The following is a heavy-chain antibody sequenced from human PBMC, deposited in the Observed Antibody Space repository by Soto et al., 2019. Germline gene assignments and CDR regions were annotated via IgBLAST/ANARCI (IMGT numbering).Heavy chain of an antibody. Sequence: EVQLVESGGGLVQPGGSLRLSCVASGFTFSDFCMTWVRQAPGKGLEWVANIKADGSEKNYVDSVKGRFTISRDNANHSLSLQMNRLTAEDPGIYYCARGIAVAVWGQGTLVIVAS. CDR2: IKADGSEK. CDR1: GFTFSDFC. J-gene: IGHJ4*02. CDR3: ARGIAVAV. D-gene: IGHD6-19*01. V-gene: IGHV3-7*02.